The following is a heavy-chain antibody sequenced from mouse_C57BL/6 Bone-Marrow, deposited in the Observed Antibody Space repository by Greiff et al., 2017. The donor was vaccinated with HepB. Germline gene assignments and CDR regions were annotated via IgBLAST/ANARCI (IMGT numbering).Heavy chain of an antibody. CDR3: ARPGDYDLYFDY. J-gene: IGHJ2*01. CDR1: GFTFSSYG. D-gene: IGHD2-4*01. Sequence: DVQLVESGGDLVKPGGSLKLSCAASGFTFSSYGMSWVRQTPDKRLEWVATISSGGSYTYYPDSVKGRFTISRDNAKNTLYLQMSSLKSEDTAMYYCARPGDYDLYFDYWGQGTTLTVSS. CDR2: ISSGGSYT. V-gene: IGHV5-6*01.